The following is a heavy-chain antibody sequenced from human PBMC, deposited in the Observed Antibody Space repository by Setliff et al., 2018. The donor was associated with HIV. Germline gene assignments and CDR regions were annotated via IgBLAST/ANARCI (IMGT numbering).Heavy chain of an antibody. D-gene: IGHD2-15*01. J-gene: IGHJ6*03. CDR3: AREYYRSGGYYSGWKYYYMDV. Sequence: PSETLSLTCTVSGGSISSNNYFWGWIRQPPEKGLGWIGSIYYSGSTYYNPSLKSRVTISLDTKSQFSLRLSSVTAADTAMYYCAREYYRSGGYYSGWKYYYMDVWGKGTTVTVSS. CDR1: GGSISSNNYF. V-gene: IGHV4-39*07. CDR2: IYYSGST.